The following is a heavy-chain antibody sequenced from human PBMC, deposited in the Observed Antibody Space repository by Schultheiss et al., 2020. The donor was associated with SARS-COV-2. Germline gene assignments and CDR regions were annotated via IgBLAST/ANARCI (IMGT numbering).Heavy chain of an antibody. V-gene: IGHV4-59*08. D-gene: IGHD2-2*01. CDR1: GGSISSYY. Sequence: SETLSLTCTVSGGSISSYYWSWIRQPPGKGLEWIGYIYYSGSTYYNPSLKSRVTISVDTSKNQFSLKLSSVTAADTAVYYCARLYQLISVWFDPWGQGTLVTVSS. J-gene: IGHJ5*02. CDR2: IYYSGST. CDR3: ARLYQLISVWFDP.